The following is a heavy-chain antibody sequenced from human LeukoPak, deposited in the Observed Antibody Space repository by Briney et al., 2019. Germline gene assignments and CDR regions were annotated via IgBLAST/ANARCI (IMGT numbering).Heavy chain of an antibody. J-gene: IGHJ4*02. V-gene: IGHV3-30*03. Sequence: QPGGSLRLSCAASGLTFSSYGMHWVRQAPGKGLEWVAVISYDGSKTYYADSVKGRFTISRDNSKNTLYLQMNSLRAEDTAVYYCARYGFWSGPPDYWGQGTLVTVSS. CDR2: ISYDGSKT. D-gene: IGHD3-3*01. CDR1: GLTFSSYG. CDR3: ARYGFWSGPPDY.